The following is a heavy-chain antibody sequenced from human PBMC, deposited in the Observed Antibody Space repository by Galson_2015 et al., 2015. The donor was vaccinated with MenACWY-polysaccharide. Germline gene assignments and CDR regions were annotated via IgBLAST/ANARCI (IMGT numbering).Heavy chain of an antibody. J-gene: IGHJ6*02. CDR2: MHTSGEN. D-gene: IGHD6-19*01. V-gene: IGHV4-4*09. CDR3: ARVRGGQWPRYSMDV. Sequence: ETLSLTCTVSGGSLNSYYWGWIRPSPGKGLGGVGYMHTSGENKYKPPLKSRVTKSVDTSQKEVSLKLSSVTAADTAVYYCARVRGGQWPRYSMDVWGQGTTVTVSS. CDR1: GGSLNSYY.